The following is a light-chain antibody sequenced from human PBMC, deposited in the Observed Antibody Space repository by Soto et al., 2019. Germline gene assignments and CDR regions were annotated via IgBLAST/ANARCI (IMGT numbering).Light chain of an antibody. J-gene: IGKJ1*01. CDR1: QSVSNRY. V-gene: IGKV3-20*01. CDR3: QQYGSSGT. Sequence: EIVLTQSPGTLSLSPGARGTLSCRASQSVSNRYLAWYQQKPGQAPRLLIYGASSRATGIPDRFSGSGSGTDFTLTISRLEPEDFAVYYCQQYGSSGTFGQGTKVDIK. CDR2: GAS.